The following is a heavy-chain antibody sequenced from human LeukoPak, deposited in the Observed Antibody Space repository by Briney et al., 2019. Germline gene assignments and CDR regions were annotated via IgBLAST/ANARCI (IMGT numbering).Heavy chain of an antibody. CDR3: ARDGGVYYYYYYMDV. V-gene: IGHV3-7*01. Sequence: PGGSLRLSCAASGFTFSSYWMSWVRQAPGKGLEWVANIKQDGSEKYYVDSVKGRFTISRDNAKNPLYLQMNSLRAEDTAVYYCARDGGVYYYYYYMDVWGKGTTVTVSS. CDR2: IKQDGSEK. J-gene: IGHJ6*03. CDR1: GFTFSSYW.